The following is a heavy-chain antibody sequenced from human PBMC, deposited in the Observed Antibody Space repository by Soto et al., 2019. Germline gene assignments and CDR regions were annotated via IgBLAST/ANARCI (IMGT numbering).Heavy chain of an antibody. CDR2: ISGSGGST. CDR3: AKADSSRYYFGIDY. Sequence: GGSLRLSCAASGFTFSSYAMSWVRQAPGKGLEWVSAISGSGGSTYYADSVKGRFTISRDNSENTLYLQMNSLRAEDTAVYYCAKADSSRYYFGIDYWGQGTLVTVSS. CDR1: GFTFSSYA. V-gene: IGHV3-23*01. D-gene: IGHD3-22*01. J-gene: IGHJ4*02.